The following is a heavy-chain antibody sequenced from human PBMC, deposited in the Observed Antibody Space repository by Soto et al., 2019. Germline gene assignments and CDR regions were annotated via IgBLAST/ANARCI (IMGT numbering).Heavy chain of an antibody. CDR1: GCSISSYY. Sequence: PSETLSLTCPVSGCSISSYYWSWIRQPPGKGLEWIGYIYYSGSTNYNPSLKSRVTISVDTSKNQFSLKLSSVTAADTAVYYCAGNSYGYYYYGMEVWGQGTTVTVSS. CDR3: AGNSYGYYYYGMEV. D-gene: IGHD5-18*01. V-gene: IGHV4-59*01. J-gene: IGHJ6*02. CDR2: IYYSGST.